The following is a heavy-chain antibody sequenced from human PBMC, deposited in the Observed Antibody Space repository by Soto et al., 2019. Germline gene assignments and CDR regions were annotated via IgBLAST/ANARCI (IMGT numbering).Heavy chain of an antibody. CDR1: GFAFSTYA. V-gene: IGHV3-23*01. CDR2: ISGSGGSS. Sequence: GSLRLSCAASGFAFSTYAMTWVRQAPGKGLEWVSVISGSGGSSYYAASVKGRFTISRDNSKNTLFLQMNGLRAEDTAVYYCAKVTKRAAAGRYEYYKYGMDVWGQGTTVTVSS. D-gene: IGHD6-13*01. J-gene: IGHJ6*02. CDR3: AKVTKRAAAGRYEYYKYGMDV.